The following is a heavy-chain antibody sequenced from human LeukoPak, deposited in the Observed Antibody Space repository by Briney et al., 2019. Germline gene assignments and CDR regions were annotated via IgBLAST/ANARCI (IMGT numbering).Heavy chain of an antibody. D-gene: IGHD1-26*01. CDR1: GGSISSYY. CDR3: AESGSYPSWFDP. J-gene: IGHJ5*02. CDR2: IYYSGST. Sequence: PSETLSLTCTVSGGSISSYYWSWIRQPPGKGLEWIGYIYYSGSTNYDPSLKSRVTISVDTSKNQFSLKLSSVTAADTAVYYCAESGSYPSWFDPWGQGTLVTVSS. V-gene: IGHV4-59*08.